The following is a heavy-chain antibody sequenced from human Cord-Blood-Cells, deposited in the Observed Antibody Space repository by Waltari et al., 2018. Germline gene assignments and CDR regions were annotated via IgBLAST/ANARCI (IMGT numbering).Heavy chain of an antibody. Sequence: QVQLVQSGAEVKKPGASVKVSCKASGYTFTGYYMHWVRQAPGQGLEWMGWINPNSGGTNEAQKLQDRVTMTRDTSISAAYMELSRLRSDDTAVYYCARTRTYFASYYFDYWGQGTLVTVSS. CDR3: ARTRTYFASYYFDY. V-gene: IGHV1-2*02. J-gene: IGHJ4*02. CDR2: INPNSGGT. D-gene: IGHD3-10*01. CDR1: GYTFTGYY.